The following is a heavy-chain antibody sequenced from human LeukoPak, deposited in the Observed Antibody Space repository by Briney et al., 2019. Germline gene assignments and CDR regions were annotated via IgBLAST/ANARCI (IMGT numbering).Heavy chain of an antibody. Sequence: SETLSLTCTVSGGSISTYYWSWIRQPPGKGLEWIGQIYYSGSTNYNPSLKSRVTISVDTSKNQFSLKLSSVTAADTAVYYCARELDPTGGAFDIWGQGTMVTVSS. J-gene: IGHJ3*02. CDR1: GGSISTYY. V-gene: IGHV4-59*01. CDR3: ARELDPTGGAFDI. CDR2: IYYSGST. D-gene: IGHD1-26*01.